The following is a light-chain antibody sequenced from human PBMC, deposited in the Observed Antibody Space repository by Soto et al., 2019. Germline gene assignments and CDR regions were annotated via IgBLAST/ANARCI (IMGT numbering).Light chain of an antibody. J-gene: IGLJ1*01. Sequence: QSVLTQPASVSGSPGQSITISCTGTSSDVGSYNLVSWYQQHPGKAPKLMIYEGSKRPSGVSNRFSGSKSGNTASLTISGPQAEDEADYYCCSYAGRYVFGTGTKLTVL. CDR2: EGS. V-gene: IGLV2-23*01. CDR1: SSDVGSYNL. CDR3: CSYAGRYV.